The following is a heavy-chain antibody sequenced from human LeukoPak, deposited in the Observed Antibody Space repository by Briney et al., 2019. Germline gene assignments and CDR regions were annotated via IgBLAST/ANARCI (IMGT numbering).Heavy chain of an antibody. J-gene: IGHJ5*02. D-gene: IGHD5-12*01. Sequence: PGGSLRLSCAASGFTVSSNYMSWVRQAPGKGLEWVSVIYSGGSTYYADSVKGRFTISRDNSKNTLYLQMNSLRAEDTAVYYCARAVSSGLRLTDWFDPWGQGTLVTVSS. CDR2: IYSGGST. CDR1: GFTVSSNY. CDR3: ARAVSSGLRLTDWFDP. V-gene: IGHV3-66*01.